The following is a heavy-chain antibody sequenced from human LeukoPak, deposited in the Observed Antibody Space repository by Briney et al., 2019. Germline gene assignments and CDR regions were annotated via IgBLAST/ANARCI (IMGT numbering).Heavy chain of an antibody. V-gene: IGHV4-38-2*02. CDR2: IYHSGST. D-gene: IGHD1-26*01. J-gene: IGHJ4*02. CDR1: GYSISSGYY. CDR3: ASPPIIVGATTADY. Sequence: SQTLSLTCTVSGYSISSGYYWGWIRQPPGKGLEWIGSIYHSGSTYYNPSLKSRVTISVDTSKNQFSLKLSSVTAADTAVYYCASPPIIVGATTADYWGQGTLVTVSS.